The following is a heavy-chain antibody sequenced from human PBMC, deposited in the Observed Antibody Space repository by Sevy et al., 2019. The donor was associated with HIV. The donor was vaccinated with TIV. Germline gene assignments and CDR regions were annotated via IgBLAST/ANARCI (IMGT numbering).Heavy chain of an antibody. CDR2: IGYDGSNI. V-gene: IGHV3-33*01. CDR3: ARDPRMYGDYLLAYFDY. D-gene: IGHD2-8*01. J-gene: IGHJ4*02. CDR1: GFTPSTYG. Sequence: EGSLRLSCAASGFTPSTYGMHWVRQAPGKGLEWVAVIGYDGSNIYYADSVKGRFTISRDSSKNTLFLQMDSLRAEDKAIYYCARDPRMYGDYLLAYFDYWGQGTLVTVSS.